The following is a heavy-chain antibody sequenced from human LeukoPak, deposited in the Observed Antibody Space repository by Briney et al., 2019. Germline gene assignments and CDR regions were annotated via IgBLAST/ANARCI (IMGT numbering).Heavy chain of an antibody. D-gene: IGHD2-2*01. J-gene: IGHJ3*02. V-gene: IGHV4-34*01. Sequence: SETLSLTCAVYGGSFSGYYWSWIRQPPGKGLEWIGYIYHSGSTYYNPSLKSRVTISVDRSKNQFSLKLSSVTAADTAVYYCARGVVPAAKALAFDIWGQGTMVTVSS. CDR1: GGSFSGYY. CDR3: ARGVVPAAKALAFDI. CDR2: IYHSGST.